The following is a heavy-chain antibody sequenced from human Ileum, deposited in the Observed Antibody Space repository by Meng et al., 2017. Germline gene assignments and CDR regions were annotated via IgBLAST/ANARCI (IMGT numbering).Heavy chain of an antibody. Sequence: QVHLVESGGGVVQPGRSLRLSCAASGFPFSSYAVHWVRQAPGKGLEWVAVISFDGSNKYYIDSVKGRFTISRDNSKNTVFLQMGSLRAEDTALYYCARGLPYYDSTDYYRLDYWGQGTLVTVSS. V-gene: IGHV3-30-3*01. CDR1: GFPFSSYA. CDR3: ARGLPYYDSTDYYRLDY. D-gene: IGHD3-22*01. J-gene: IGHJ4*02. CDR2: ISFDGSNK.